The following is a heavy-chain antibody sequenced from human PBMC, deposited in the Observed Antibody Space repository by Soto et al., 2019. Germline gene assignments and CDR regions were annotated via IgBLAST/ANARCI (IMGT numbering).Heavy chain of an antibody. J-gene: IGHJ4*02. V-gene: IGHV3-23*01. CDR1: GFPFNSYA. CDR2: ISGSGGST. Sequence: GGSLGLSSSASGFPFNSYAMSWFRQAPGEGLEWVSAISGSGGSTYYADSVKGRFTISRDNSKNTLYLQMNSLRAEDTAVYYCAKGRITIFGVVIPDFDYWGQGTLVTVSS. D-gene: IGHD3-3*01. CDR3: AKGRITIFGVVIPDFDY.